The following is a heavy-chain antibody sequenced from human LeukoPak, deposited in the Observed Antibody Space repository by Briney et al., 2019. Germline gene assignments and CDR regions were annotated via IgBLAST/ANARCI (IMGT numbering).Heavy chain of an antibody. V-gene: IGHV3-23*01. Sequence: GGSLRLSCAASGFTFSDYYMSWIRQAPGKGLEWVSAISGSGGSTYYADSVKGRFTISRDNSKNTLYLQMNSLRAEDTAVYYCAKCCSGPPGWGQGTLVTVSS. CDR1: GFTFSDYY. CDR2: ISGSGGST. J-gene: IGHJ4*02. D-gene: IGHD6-19*01. CDR3: AKCCSGPPG.